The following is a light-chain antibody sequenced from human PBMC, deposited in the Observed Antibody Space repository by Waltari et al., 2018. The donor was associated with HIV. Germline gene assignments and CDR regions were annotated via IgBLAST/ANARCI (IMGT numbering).Light chain of an antibody. CDR1: QGVASD. J-gene: IGKJ3*01. CDR2: GAS. Sequence: EIVMTQSTAPLYASPGERATISCRASQGVASDSAWYQQKPGQAPRLLIYGASTRATGIPARFSGSGSGTEFPLTISSLQSEDFAVYYCQQYNNWPPVTFGPGTKVDIK. CDR3: QQYNNWPPVT. V-gene: IGKV3-15*01.